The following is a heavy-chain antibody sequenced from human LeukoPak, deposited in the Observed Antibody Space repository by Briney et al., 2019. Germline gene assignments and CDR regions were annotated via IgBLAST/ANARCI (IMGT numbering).Heavy chain of an antibody. V-gene: IGHV3-11*04. Sequence: PGGSLRLSCAASGFTFSDYYMSWIRQAPGKGLEWVSYISSGGTTIYYADSVKGRFTISRDNAKNSLYLQMNSLSAEDTAVYYCARDIGDIVVVPAAMSDAFDIWGQGTMVTVSS. CDR1: GFTFSDYY. CDR3: ARDIGDIVVVPAAMSDAFDI. CDR2: ISSGGTTI. D-gene: IGHD2-2*01. J-gene: IGHJ3*02.